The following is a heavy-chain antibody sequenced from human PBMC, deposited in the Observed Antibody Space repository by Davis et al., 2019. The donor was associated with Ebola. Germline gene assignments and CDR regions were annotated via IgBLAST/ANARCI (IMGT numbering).Heavy chain of an antibody. V-gene: IGHV3-64*04. CDR2: ITNNGGST. Sequence: GGSLRLSCSVSGFMFSSYAMHWVRQAPGKGLQYVSGITNNGGSTYYADSVKGRFTISRDNSKKTMYLQMNSLRGEDTAVYYCARSGLSFGVVKYHYGMDVWGKGTTATVSS. J-gene: IGHJ6*04. CDR3: ARSGLSFGVVKYHYGMDV. D-gene: IGHD3-3*01. CDR1: GFMFSSYA.